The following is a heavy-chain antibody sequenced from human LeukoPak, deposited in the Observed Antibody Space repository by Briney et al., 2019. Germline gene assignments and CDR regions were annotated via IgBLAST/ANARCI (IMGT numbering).Heavy chain of an antibody. CDR1: GYTFTSYA. CDR3: ARDVAYYGMDV. J-gene: IGHJ6*04. Sequence: ASVKVSYKASGYTFTSYAMHWVRQAPGQRLEWMGWINAGNGNTKYSQKFQGRVTITRDTSASTAYMELSSLRSEDTAVYYCARDVAYYGMDVWGKGTTVTVSS. V-gene: IGHV1-3*01. CDR2: INAGNGNT.